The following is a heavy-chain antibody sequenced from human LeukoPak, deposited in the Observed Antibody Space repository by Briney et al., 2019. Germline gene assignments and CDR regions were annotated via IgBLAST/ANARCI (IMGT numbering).Heavy chain of an antibody. J-gene: IGHJ4*02. CDR3: ASLNYYGSGSYDY. V-gene: IGHV4-30-2*01. CDR2: IYHSGST. D-gene: IGHD3-10*01. Sequence: PSQTLSLTCAVSGGSISSGGYSWSWIRQPPGKGLEGIGYIYHSGSTYYNPSLKSRVTISVDRSKNQFSLKLSSVTAADTAVYYCASLNYYGSGSYDYWGQGTLVTVSS. CDR1: GGSISSGGYS.